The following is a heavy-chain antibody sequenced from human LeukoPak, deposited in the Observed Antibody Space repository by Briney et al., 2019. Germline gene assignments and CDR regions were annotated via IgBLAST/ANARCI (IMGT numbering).Heavy chain of an antibody. V-gene: IGHV3-74*01. CDR2: ISSDGTST. CDR1: GFTFSSYW. CDR3: TRVHYGDYVDY. Sequence: GGSLRLSCAASGFTFSSYWMHWVRQAPGKGLVWVSRISSDGTSTSYADSVRGRFTISRDNAKNTLYLQMNSLRAEDTAVYHCTRVHYGDYVDYWGQGTLVTVSS. D-gene: IGHD4-17*01. J-gene: IGHJ4*02.